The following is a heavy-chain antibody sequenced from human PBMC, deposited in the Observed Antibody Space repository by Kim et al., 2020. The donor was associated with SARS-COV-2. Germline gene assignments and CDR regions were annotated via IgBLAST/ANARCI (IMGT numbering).Heavy chain of an antibody. J-gene: IGHJ6*02. CDR1: GFTFNTYA. Sequence: GGSLRLSCAASGFTFNTYAMSWVRQAPGKGLEWVSTVTGSGGDTYYADSDSVKGRFTIPRDNSKNTLYLQMNSLRVEDTAVYYCAKKTGYTIYYGMDVWGQGTTVTGSS. CDR3: AKKTGYTIYYGMDV. D-gene: IGHD2-2*02. CDR2: VTGSGGDT. V-gene: IGHV3-23*01.